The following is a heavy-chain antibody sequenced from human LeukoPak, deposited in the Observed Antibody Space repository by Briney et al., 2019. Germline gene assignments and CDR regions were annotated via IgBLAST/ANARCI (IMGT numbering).Heavy chain of an antibody. CDR2: MNPNSGNT. CDR1: GYTFTSYG. CDR3: ARGLRYFGWLPRHDFDY. V-gene: IGHV1-8*02. Sequence: ASVKVSCKASGYTFTSYGISLVRQATGQGLEWMGWMNPNSGNTGYAQKFQGRGTMTRNTSISTAYMELSSLRSEDTAVYYCARGLRYFGWLPRHDFDYWGQGTLVTVSS. J-gene: IGHJ4*02. D-gene: IGHD3-9*01.